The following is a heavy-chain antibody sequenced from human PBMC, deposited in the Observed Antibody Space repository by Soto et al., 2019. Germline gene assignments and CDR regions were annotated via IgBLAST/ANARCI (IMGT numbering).Heavy chain of an antibody. D-gene: IGHD2-15*01. CDR1: GGSISSGDYY. J-gene: IGHJ5*02. Sequence: QVQLQESGPGLVKPSQTLSLTCTVSGGSISSGDYYWSWIRQPPGKGLEWIGYIYYSGSTYYNPSLKSRVTISVDTSKNQFSLKLSSVTAADTAVYYCARAGVVVAAPGWFDPLGQGTLVTVSS. V-gene: IGHV4-30-4*01. CDR3: ARAGVVVAAPGWFDP. CDR2: IYYSGST.